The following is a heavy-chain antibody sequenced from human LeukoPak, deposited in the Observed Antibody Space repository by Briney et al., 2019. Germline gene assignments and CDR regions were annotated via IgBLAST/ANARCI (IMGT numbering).Heavy chain of an antibody. V-gene: IGHV4-34*01. J-gene: IGHJ4*02. CDR1: GGSFSGYY. D-gene: IGHD4-17*01. CDR3: ARVRDYGDPVDY. Sequence: SETLSLTCAVYGGSFSGYYWSWIRQPPGKGLEWIGEINHSGSTNYNPSLKSRVTISVDTSKNQFSLKLSSVTAADTAVYYCARVRDYGDPVDYWGQGTLVTVSS. CDR2: INHSGST.